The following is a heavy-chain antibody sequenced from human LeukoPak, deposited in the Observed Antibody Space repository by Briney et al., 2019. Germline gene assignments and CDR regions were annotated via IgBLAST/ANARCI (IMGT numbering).Heavy chain of an antibody. CDR3: ARECGPYCSGGSCYLGHWFDP. CDR1: GGSISSYY. CDR2: IYYSGST. V-gene: IGHV4-59*01. D-gene: IGHD2-15*01. J-gene: IGHJ5*02. Sequence: SETLSLTCTVSGGSISSYYWSWIRQPPGKGLEWIGYIYYSGSTNYNPSLKSRVTISVDTSKNQFSLKLSSVTAADTAVYYCARECGPYCSGGSCYLGHWFDPWGQGTLVTVSS.